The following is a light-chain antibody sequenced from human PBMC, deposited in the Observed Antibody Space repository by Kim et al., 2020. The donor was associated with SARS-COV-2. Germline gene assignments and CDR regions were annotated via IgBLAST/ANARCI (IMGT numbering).Light chain of an antibody. V-gene: IGLV1-44*01. CDR2: SNN. J-gene: IGLJ3*02. CDR3: AAWDDSLNGV. Sequence: ELTQPPSASGTPGQRVTISCSGSSSNIGSNTVNWYQQLPGTAPKLLIYSNNQRPSGVPDRFSGSKSGTSASLAISGLQSEDEADYYCAAWDDSLNGVFGGGTQLTVL. CDR1: SSNIGSNT.